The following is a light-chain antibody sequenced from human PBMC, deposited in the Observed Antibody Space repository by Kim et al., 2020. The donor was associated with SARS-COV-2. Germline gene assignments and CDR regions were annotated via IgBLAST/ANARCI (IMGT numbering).Light chain of an antibody. V-gene: IGLV1-44*01. CDR2: SNN. J-gene: IGLJ3*02. CDR3: AAWDDSLNGV. Sequence: ELTQPPSASGTPGQRVTISCSGSSSNIGSNTVNWYQQLPGTAPKLLIYSNNQRPSGVPDRFSGSKSGTSASLAISGLQSEDEADYYCAAWDDSLNGVFGGGTQLTVL. CDR1: SSNIGSNT.